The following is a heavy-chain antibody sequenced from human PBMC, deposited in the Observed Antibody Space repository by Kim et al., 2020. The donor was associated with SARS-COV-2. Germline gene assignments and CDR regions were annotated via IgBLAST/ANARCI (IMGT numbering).Heavy chain of an antibody. J-gene: IGHJ6*02. V-gene: IGHV4-31*03. CDR3: ARAYPGGQVVTPYYYGMGV. D-gene: IGHD3-22*01. CDR2: IYYSGST. Sequence: SETLSLTCTVSGGSISSGGYYWSWIRQHPGKGLEWIGYIYYSGSTYYNPSLKSRVTISVDTSKNQFSLKLSSVTAADTAVYYCARAYPGGQVVTPYYYGMGVWGQETTVTVSS. CDR1: GGSISSGGYY.